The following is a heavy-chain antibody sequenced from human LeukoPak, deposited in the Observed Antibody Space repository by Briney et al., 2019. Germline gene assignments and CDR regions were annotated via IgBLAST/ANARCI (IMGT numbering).Heavy chain of an antibody. CDR3: ARTRDNWNYGYYFDY. D-gene: IGHD1-7*01. CDR2: IIPIFGTA. Sequence: SVKVSCKASGGTFSSYAISWVRQAPGQGLEWMGGIIPIFGTANYAQKFQGRVTITAGESTSTAYMELSSLRSEDTAVYYCARTRDNWNYGYYFDYWGQGTLVTVSS. V-gene: IGHV1-69*13. CDR1: GGTFSSYA. J-gene: IGHJ4*02.